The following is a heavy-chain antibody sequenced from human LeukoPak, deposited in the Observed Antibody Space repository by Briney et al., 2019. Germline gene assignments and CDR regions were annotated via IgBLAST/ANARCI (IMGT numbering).Heavy chain of an antibody. CDR1: GFTFSSYA. V-gene: IGHV3-30-3*01. J-gene: IGHJ6*02. D-gene: IGHD1-26*01. Sequence: PGGSLRLSCAASGFTFSSYAMHWVRQAPGKGLEWVAVISYDGSNKYYADSVKGRFTISRDNSKNTLYLQVNSLRTEDTAVYYCAKGRVGANGYYYYGMDVWGQGTTVSVSS. CDR3: AKGRVGANGYYYYGMDV. CDR2: ISYDGSNK.